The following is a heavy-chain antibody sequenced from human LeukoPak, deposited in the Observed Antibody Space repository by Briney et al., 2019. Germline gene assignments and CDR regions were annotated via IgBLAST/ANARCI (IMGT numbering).Heavy chain of an antibody. CDR2: ISGRSDNA. D-gene: IGHD3-9*01. Sequence: GGSLRLSCAASGFIFSNYAMYWVRQAPGKGLEWVSAISGRSDNAYYAGSVKGRFTLSRDSSKNTLYLQMNSLRADDTAVYYCAKWGDYDVLTGYYVSDFWGQGTLVTVSS. CDR1: GFIFSNYA. CDR3: AKWGDYDVLTGYYVSDF. J-gene: IGHJ4*02. V-gene: IGHV3-23*01.